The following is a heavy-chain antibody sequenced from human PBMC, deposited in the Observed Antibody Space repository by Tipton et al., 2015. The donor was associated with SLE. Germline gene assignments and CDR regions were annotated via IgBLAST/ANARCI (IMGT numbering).Heavy chain of an antibody. CDR2: IKQDGSEK. Sequence: SLRLSCTASGFTFGDYAMSWVRQAPGKGLEWVANIKQDGSEKYYVDAVKGRFTISRDNAKNSLYLQMNSLRAEDTAVYYCARAGAGPKPYWGQGTLVTVSS. J-gene: IGHJ4*02. CDR1: GFTFGDYA. D-gene: IGHD6-19*01. CDR3: ARAGAGPKPY. V-gene: IGHV3-7*01.